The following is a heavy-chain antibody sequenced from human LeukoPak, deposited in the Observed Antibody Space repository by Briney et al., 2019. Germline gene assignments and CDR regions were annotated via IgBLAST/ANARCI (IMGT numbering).Heavy chain of an antibody. CDR1: GASISSYY. CDR3: ARENPSGYYNRPIDY. Sequence: SETLSLTCTVTGASISSYYWSWIRQPPGKGLEWIGDIYYSGSIKYNPSLKSRVTMSVDTSKNQFSLKLSSVTAADTAIYYCARENPSGYYNRPIDYWGQGTLVTVSS. CDR2: IYYSGSI. J-gene: IGHJ4*02. D-gene: IGHD3-22*01. V-gene: IGHV4-59*01.